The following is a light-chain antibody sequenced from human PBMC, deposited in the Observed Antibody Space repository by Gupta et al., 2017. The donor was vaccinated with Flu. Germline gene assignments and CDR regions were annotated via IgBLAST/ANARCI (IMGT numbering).Light chain of an antibody. CDR3: QKYNSAPRT. J-gene: IGKJ1*01. CDR2: AAS. Sequence: PSSLSASVGDRVTITCRASQGISNYLDWYQQKPGKVPKLLIYAASTLQAGVPSRFSGSGSGTDFTLTISSLQPEDVATYYCQKYNSAPRTFGQGTKVEIK. CDR1: QGISNY. V-gene: IGKV1-27*01.